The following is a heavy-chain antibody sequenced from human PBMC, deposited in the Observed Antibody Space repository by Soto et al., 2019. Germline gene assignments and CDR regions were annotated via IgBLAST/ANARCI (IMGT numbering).Heavy chain of an antibody. D-gene: IGHD6-13*01. V-gene: IGHV4-39*07. CDR2: IYYSGST. CDR1: GGSISSSSSY. Sequence: SETLSLTCTVSGGSISSSSSYWGWIRQPPGKGLEWVGSIYYSGSTNYNPSLKSRVTISVDTSKNQFSLKLSSVTAADTAVYYCARDTRAGSSWNNLLDPWGQGTLVTVSS. J-gene: IGHJ5*02. CDR3: ARDTRAGSSWNNLLDP.